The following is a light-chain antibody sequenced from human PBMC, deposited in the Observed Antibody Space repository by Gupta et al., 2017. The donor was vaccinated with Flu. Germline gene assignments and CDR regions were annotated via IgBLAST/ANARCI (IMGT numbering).Light chain of an antibody. V-gene: IGKV1-16*01. Sequence: PTSLSASVGDRVTVTCRASQGLSDYVAWFQHKPGQAPKSLIYAASRLQSGVPSRFSGSGSETDFILTISNLQPEDFATYYCQQDHSSPFTFGRGTKVEIK. CDR1: QGLSDY. J-gene: IGKJ4*01. CDR3: QQDHSSPFT. CDR2: AAS.